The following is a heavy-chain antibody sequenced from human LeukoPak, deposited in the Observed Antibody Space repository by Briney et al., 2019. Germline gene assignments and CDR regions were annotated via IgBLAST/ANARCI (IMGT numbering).Heavy chain of an antibody. CDR3: ARLTRQWLIDY. CDR1: GGSIISSDYH. D-gene: IGHD6-19*01. V-gene: IGHV4-39*01. Sequence: SETLSLTCTVSGGSIISSDYHWGWVRQPPGKGLEWIGTISYSGNTDYNPSLRSRVTISVDTSNNQFSLKLSSVTAADTAVYYCARLTRQWLIDYWGQGTLVTVSS. CDR2: ISYSGNT. J-gene: IGHJ4*02.